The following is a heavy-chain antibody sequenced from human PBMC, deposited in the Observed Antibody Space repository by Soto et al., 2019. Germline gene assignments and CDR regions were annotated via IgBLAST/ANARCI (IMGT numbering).Heavy chain of an antibody. CDR3: ARLLRVVEAPFDY. V-gene: IGHV4-61*01. J-gene: IGHJ4*02. D-gene: IGHD2-2*01. CDR1: GGSVSSGSYY. Sequence: SETLSLTCTVSGGSVSSGSYYWGWIRQPPGKGLEWIGYIYYSGSTNYNPSLKSRVTISVDTSKNQFSLKLSSVTAADTAVYYCARLLRVVEAPFDYWGQGTLVTVSS. CDR2: IYYSGST.